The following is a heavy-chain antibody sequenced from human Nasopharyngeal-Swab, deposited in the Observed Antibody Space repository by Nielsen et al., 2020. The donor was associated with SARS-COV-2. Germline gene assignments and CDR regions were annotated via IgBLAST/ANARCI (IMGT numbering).Heavy chain of an antibody. CDR2: IIPILPVT. CDR1: GGTFSSYG. Sequence: SVKVSCKTSGGTFSSYGISWFRQAPGQGLEWMGGIIPILPVTNYAQKFQDRVTMTRDTSTNTVYMELYSLTSEDTAVYYCARGGDPREVVAATDCFGPWGQGTLVTVSS. J-gene: IGHJ5*02. CDR3: ARGGDPREVVAATDCFGP. V-gene: IGHV1-69*10. D-gene: IGHD2-15*01.